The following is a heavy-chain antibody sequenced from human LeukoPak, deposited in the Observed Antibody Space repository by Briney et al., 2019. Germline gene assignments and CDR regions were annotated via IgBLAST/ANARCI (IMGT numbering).Heavy chain of an antibody. CDR2: ISSSSSTI. V-gene: IGHV3-48*01. J-gene: IGHJ4*02. D-gene: IGHD3-10*01. CDR3: ARSFGAMVRGVLGY. CDR1: GFTFSSYS. Sequence: SGGSLRLSRAASGFTFSSYSMNWVRQAPGKGLEWVSYISSSSSTIYYADSVKGRFTISRDNVKYSLYLQMNRLRAEDTAVHYCARSFGAMVRGVLGYWGQGTLVTVSS.